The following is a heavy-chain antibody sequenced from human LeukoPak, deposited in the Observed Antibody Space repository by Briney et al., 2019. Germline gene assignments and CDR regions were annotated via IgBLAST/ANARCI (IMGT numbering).Heavy chain of an antibody. CDR2: IYHSGST. D-gene: IGHD3-22*01. CDR3: ATVRGHGIVYSGGWFDP. CDR1: GYSISSGYY. Sequence: SETLSLTCTVSGYSISSGYYWGWIRQPPGKGLEWIGSIYHSGSTYYNPSLKSRVTISVDTSKNQFSLKLSSVTAADTAVYYCATVRGHGIVYSGGWFDPWGQGTLVTVSS. V-gene: IGHV4-38-2*02. J-gene: IGHJ5*02.